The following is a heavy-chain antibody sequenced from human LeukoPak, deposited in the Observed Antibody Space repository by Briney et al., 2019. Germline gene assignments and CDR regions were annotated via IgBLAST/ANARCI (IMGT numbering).Heavy chain of an antibody. CDR2: IYYSVST. D-gene: IGHD6-13*01. J-gene: IGHJ4*02. CDR1: SGSVNSGSYY. CDR3: ARRAGYTGSWYEY. V-gene: IGHV4-61*01. Sequence: SDTLSLTCTVSSGSVNSGSYYFDCLRLPPWKGLQGIGYIYYSVSTYYNPSLNNRVTMSIVTAKNEHSLTLTSVTAADTAVYYCARRAGYTGSWYEYWGQGTLVTVSS.